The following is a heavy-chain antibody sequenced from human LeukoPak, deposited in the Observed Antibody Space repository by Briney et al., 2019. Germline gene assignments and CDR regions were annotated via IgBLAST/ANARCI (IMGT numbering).Heavy chain of an antibody. D-gene: IGHD3-22*01. J-gene: IGHJ4*02. CDR2: ISPSGDRT. CDR1: GFNFNDYA. Sequence: PGGSLRLSCAASGFNFNDYAMKWVRRAPGKGLEWVSFISPSGDRTSNADSVEGRFTISRDNTRNTLYLQMNSLRDEDTGVYYCAIMHGYYDGSGFWVQWGQGTLVTVSS. CDR3: AIMHGYYDGSGFWVQ. V-gene: IGHV3-23*01.